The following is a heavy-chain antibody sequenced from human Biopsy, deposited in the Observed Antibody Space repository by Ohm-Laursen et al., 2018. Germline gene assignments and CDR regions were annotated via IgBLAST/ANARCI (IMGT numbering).Heavy chain of an antibody. CDR2: VYYTGST. CDR1: GGSLSSYY. D-gene: IGHD3-22*01. Sequence: PSDTLSLTCTVSGGSLSSYYWSWIRQPPGKGLQWIGYVYYTGSTDYNPSLQSRVTISVDTSKNHFSLRLRSVTPADTAIYYCARDRGYYSDRTVPGYFDLWGRGTLVTVSS. CDR3: ARDRGYYSDRTVPGYFDL. J-gene: IGHJ2*01. V-gene: IGHV4-59*01.